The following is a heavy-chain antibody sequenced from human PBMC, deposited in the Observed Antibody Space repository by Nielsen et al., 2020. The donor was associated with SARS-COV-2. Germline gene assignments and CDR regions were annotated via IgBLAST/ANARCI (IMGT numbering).Heavy chain of an antibody. CDR2: ISYDGSNK. J-gene: IGHJ4*02. Sequence: GGSLRLSCAASGFTFSSYAMHWVRQAPGKGLEWVAVISYDGSNKYYADSVKGRFTISRDNSKNTLYLQMNSLRAEDTAVYYCAKASTTVVPYPFVDYWGQGTLVTVSS. D-gene: IGHD4-23*01. CDR3: AKASTTVVPYPFVDY. V-gene: IGHV3-30*04. CDR1: GFTFSSYA.